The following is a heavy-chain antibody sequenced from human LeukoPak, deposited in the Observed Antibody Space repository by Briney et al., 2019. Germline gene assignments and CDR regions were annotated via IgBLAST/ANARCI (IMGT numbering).Heavy chain of an antibody. D-gene: IGHD1-26*01. CDR3: ARRGGSYFDY. Sequence: GESLKISCKGSGYTFTTSWIGWVRQMPGRGLEWMGIIYPSDSDTRYSPSFQGQVTISADKSISTAYLQWSSLKASDTAIYYCARRGGSYFDYWGQGALVTVSS. V-gene: IGHV5-51*01. J-gene: IGHJ4*02. CDR2: IYPSDSDT. CDR1: GYTFTTSW.